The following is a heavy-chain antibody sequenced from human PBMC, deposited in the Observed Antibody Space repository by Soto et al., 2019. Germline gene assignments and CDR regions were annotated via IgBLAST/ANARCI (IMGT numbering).Heavy chain of an antibody. CDR1: GFTFSSYG. J-gene: IGHJ4*02. CDR3: AKDHPPIVVVPAALDY. D-gene: IGHD2-2*01. CDR2: ISYDGSNK. Sequence: QVQLVESGGGVVQPGRSLRLSCAASGFTFSSYGMHWVRQAPGKGLEWVAVISYDGSNKYYADSVKGRFTISRDNSKNTLYLQMNSLSAEDTAVYYCAKDHPPIVVVPAALDYWGQGTLVTVSS. V-gene: IGHV3-30*18.